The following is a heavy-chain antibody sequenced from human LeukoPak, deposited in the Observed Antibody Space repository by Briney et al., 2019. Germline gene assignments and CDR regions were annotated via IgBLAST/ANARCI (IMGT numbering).Heavy chain of an antibody. D-gene: IGHD1-26*01. Sequence: GGSLRLSCAASGFTFSSYSMNWLRQAPGKGLEWVSSISSSSSYIYYADSVKGRFTISRDNAKNSLYLQMNSLRAEDTAVYYCARDRRGSYDAFDLWGQGTMVTVSS. V-gene: IGHV3-21*01. J-gene: IGHJ3*01. CDR1: GFTFSSYS. CDR2: ISSSSSYI. CDR3: ARDRRGSYDAFDL.